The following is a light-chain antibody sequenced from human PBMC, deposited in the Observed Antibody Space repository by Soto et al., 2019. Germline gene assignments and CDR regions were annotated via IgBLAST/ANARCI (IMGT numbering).Light chain of an antibody. V-gene: IGLV2-14*01. Sequence: QSVLTQPASVSGSPGQSITISCTGTSSDVGGYTYVSWYQQHPGRAPKLMIYEVSNRPSGVSNRFSGSKSGNTASLTISGLQAEDEADYYCCSYAGSYYVFGTGTKLTVL. CDR3: CSYAGSYYV. J-gene: IGLJ1*01. CDR1: SSDVGGYTY. CDR2: EVS.